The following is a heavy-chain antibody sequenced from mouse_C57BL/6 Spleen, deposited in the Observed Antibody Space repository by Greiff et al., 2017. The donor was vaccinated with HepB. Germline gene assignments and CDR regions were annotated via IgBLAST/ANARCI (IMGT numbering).Heavy chain of an antibody. D-gene: IGHD1-1*01. CDR3: ASPITTVVATDYFDY. CDR2: IHPNSGST. CDR1: GYTFTSYW. V-gene: IGHV1-64*01. Sequence: QVQLQQPGAELVKPGASVKLSCKASGYTFTSYWMHWVKQRPGQGLEWIGMIHPNSGSTNYNQKFKSKATLTVDKSSSTAYMQLSSLTSEDSAVYYCASPITTVVATDYFDYWGQGTTLTVSS. J-gene: IGHJ2*01.